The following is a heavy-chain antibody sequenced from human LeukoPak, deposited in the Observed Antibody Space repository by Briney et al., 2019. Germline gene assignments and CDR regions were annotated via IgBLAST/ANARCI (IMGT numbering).Heavy chain of an antibody. CDR1: GFTFTSSW. Sequence: GGSLRLSCAAPGFTFTSSWMSWVRQAPGKGLEWVANIKQDGSEKYYVDSVKGRFAISRDNTKNSLYLQMNSLRVEDTAVYYCARGLKIFDFWGQGTLVTVSS. V-gene: IGHV3-7*01. J-gene: IGHJ5*01. CDR2: IKQDGSEK. CDR3: ARGLKIFDF.